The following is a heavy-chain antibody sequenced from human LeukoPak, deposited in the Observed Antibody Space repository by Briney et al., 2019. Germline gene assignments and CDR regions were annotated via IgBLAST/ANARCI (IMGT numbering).Heavy chain of an antibody. CDR2: ISSSSSTI. CDR3: ARYPGFDY. Sequence: PGGSLRLSCAASGFTFSSYSMNWVRQAPGKGLEWVSYISSSSSTIYYADSVKGRFTISRDNVKNSLYLQMNSLRAEDTAVYYCARYPGFDYWGQGTLVTVSS. V-gene: IGHV3-48*04. J-gene: IGHJ4*02. CDR1: GFTFSSYS.